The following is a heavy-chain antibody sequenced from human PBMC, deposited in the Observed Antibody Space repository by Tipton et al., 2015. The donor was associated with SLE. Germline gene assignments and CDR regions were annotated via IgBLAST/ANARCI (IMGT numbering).Heavy chain of an antibody. J-gene: IGHJ6*03. CDR3: ARVPFYYYYMDV. CDR2: IYYSGST. V-gene: IGHV4-61*05. CDR1: GGSISSSSYY. Sequence: TLSLTCTVSGGSISSSSYYWGWIRQPPGKGLEWIGYIYYSGSTNYNPSLKSRVTISVDTSKNQFSLKLSSVTAADTAVYYCARVPFYYYYMDVWGKGTTVTVSS.